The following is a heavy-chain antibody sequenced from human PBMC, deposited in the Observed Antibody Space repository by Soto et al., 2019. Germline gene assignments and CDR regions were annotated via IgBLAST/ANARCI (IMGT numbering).Heavy chain of an antibody. Sequence: QLQLQESGPGLVKPSETLSLTCTVSGGSISSSFYYWGWIRQPPGKGLEWIGSIYHSGSTYHNPSLKSRVTISVDTSKNEFSLKLSSVNAAETAVYYCARHACDRSGYWGGRFDYWGQGTLVTVSS. CDR1: GGSISSSFYY. CDR2: IYHSGST. CDR3: ARHACDRSGYWGGRFDY. J-gene: IGHJ4*02. V-gene: IGHV4-39*01. D-gene: IGHD3-22*01.